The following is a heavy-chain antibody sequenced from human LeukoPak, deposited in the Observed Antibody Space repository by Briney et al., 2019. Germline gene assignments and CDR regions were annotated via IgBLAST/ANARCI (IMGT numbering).Heavy chain of an antibody. CDR3: ARALGSYSGYDYYWFDS. V-gene: IGHV4-31*03. CDR1: GASINSAGYY. D-gene: IGHD5-12*01. CDR2: ISYTGST. Sequence: SETLSLTCTVSGASINSAGYYWSWIRQLPGKGLEWIGYISYTGSTYYNPSLKSRVIISRDTSKNQFSLKLSSVTAADTAVYYCARALGSYSGYDYYWFDSWGQGTLVTVSS. J-gene: IGHJ5*01.